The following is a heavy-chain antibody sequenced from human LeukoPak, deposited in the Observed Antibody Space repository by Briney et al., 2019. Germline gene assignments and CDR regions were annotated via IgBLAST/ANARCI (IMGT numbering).Heavy chain of an antibody. Sequence: GGSLRLSCAASGFTFSSYAMHWVRQAPGKGLEWVAVISYDGSNKYYADSVKGRFTISRHNSKNTLYLQMNSLRAEDTAVYYCARGPLRIAVAGYFDYWGQGTLVTVSS. V-gene: IGHV3-30*14. J-gene: IGHJ4*02. CDR1: GFTFSSYA. D-gene: IGHD6-19*01. CDR3: ARGPLRIAVAGYFDY. CDR2: ISYDGSNK.